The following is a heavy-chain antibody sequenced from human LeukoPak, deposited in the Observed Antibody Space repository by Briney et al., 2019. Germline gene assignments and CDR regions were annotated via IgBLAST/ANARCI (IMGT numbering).Heavy chain of an antibody. CDR2: ISGSGSST. V-gene: IGHV3-23*01. Sequence: GGSLRLSCAASGFTFSGYGMIWGRQAPGKGLEWVSGISGSGSSTYYADSVRGRFTISRDNSKNALYLQMNSLRAEDTAVYYCAKEIHDSSGYYSYFDYWGQGTLVTVSS. CDR1: GFTFSGYG. CDR3: AKEIHDSSGYYSYFDY. J-gene: IGHJ4*02. D-gene: IGHD3-22*01.